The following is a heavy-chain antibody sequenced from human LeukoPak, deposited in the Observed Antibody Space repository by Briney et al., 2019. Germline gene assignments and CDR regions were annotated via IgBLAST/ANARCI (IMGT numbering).Heavy chain of an antibody. CDR2: ISSSSSYI. CDR1: GFTFSSYR. D-gene: IGHD5/OR15-5a*01. Sequence: PGGSLILSCAASGFTFSSYRMNCVRQAPGKGLEWVSSISSSSSYIYYADSVKGRFTISRDNAKNSLYLQMNSLRAEDTAVYYCARFSMSSPLVDYWGQGTLVTVSS. J-gene: IGHJ4*02. CDR3: ARFSMSSPLVDY. V-gene: IGHV3-21*01.